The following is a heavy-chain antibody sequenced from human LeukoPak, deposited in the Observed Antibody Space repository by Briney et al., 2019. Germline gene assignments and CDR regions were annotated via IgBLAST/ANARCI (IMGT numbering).Heavy chain of an antibody. V-gene: IGHV1-2*02. J-gene: IGHJ4*02. CDR3: ARDPMVRGVTAYYFDY. CDR1: GYTFIGYY. CDR2: INPNSGGT. D-gene: IGHD3-10*01. Sequence: EASVKVSCKASGYTFIGYYMHWVRQAPGQGLEWMGWINPNSGGTNYAQKFQGRVTMTRDTSISTAYMELSRLRSDDTAVYYCARDPMVRGVTAYYFDYWGQGTLVTVSS.